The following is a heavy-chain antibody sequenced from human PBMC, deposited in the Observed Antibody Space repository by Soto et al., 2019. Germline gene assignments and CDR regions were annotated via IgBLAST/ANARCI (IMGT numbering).Heavy chain of an antibody. CDR1: GYTFTSYG. V-gene: IGHV1-18*01. D-gene: IGHD6-13*01. CDR3: ARDKIGYSSRWYDY. J-gene: IGHJ4*02. Sequence: ASVKVSCKASGYTFTSYGISWVRQAPGQGLEWTGWISAYNGNTNYAQKLQGRVTMTTDTSTSTAYMELRSLRSDDTAVYYCARDKIGYSSRWYDYWGQGTLVTVSS. CDR2: ISAYNGNT.